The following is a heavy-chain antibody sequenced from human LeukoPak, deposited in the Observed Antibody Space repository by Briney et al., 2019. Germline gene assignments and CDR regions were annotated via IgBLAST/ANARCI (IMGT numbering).Heavy chain of an antibody. D-gene: IGHD3-3*01. J-gene: IGHJ3*02. V-gene: IGHV3-21*01. CDR1: GFTFSSYS. CDR2: ISSSSSYI. Sequence: GGSLRLSCAASGFTFSSYSMNWVRQAPGKGLEWVSSISSSSSYIYYADSVKGRFTIYRDNAKNSLYLQMNSLRAEDTAVYYCAAGGITIFGVVLDAFDIWGQGTMVTVSS. CDR3: AAGGITIFGVVLDAFDI.